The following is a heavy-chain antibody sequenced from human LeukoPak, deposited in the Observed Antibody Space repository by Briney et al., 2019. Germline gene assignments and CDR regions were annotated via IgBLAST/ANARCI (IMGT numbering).Heavy chain of an antibody. V-gene: IGHV4-4*09. J-gene: IGHJ4*02. Sequence: SETLSLTCTPSGAPISRFYWSWVRQPPGKGLEWIGNIYNGVPTFFNPSLKSRVTLSVDTSKTQFSLQLASVTAADTAVYYCVQTTGWPGFDYWGQGILVTVSS. D-gene: IGHD6-19*01. CDR2: IYNGVPT. CDR3: VQTTGWPGFDY. CDR1: GAPISRFY.